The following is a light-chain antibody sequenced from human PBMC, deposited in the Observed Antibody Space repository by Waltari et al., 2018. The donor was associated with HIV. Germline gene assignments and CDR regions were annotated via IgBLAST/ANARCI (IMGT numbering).Light chain of an antibody. CDR2: TND. Sequence: QSVLSQAPSASGTPGQSVAISCSGRTSNIVSHAVNWYQQLPGTAPKLLIHTNDQRPSGVPDRFSGSKSGTSASLAISGLQSADESDYYCATWDDSLNGPVFGGGTKLTVL. CDR3: ATWDDSLNGPV. V-gene: IGLV1-44*01. CDR1: TSNIVSHA. J-gene: IGLJ2*01.